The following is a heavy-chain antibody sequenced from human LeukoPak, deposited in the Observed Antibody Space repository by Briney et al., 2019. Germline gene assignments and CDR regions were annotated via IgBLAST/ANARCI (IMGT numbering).Heavy chain of an antibody. D-gene: IGHD6-13*01. J-gene: IGHJ4*02. V-gene: IGHV3-74*01. CDR1: GGSISSSSYY. CDR2: INSDGSST. Sequence: ETLSLTCTVSGGSISSSSYYWGWVRQAPGKGLVWVSRINSDGSSTSYADSVKGRFTISRDNAKNTLYLQMNSLRAEDTAVYYCASLNVAAAGRVGYWGQGTLVTVSS. CDR3: ASLNVAAAGRVGY.